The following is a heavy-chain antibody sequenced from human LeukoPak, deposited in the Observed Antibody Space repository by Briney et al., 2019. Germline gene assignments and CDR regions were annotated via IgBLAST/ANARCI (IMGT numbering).Heavy chain of an antibody. J-gene: IGHJ4*02. D-gene: IGHD6-19*01. CDR1: GGSFSGYY. CDR2: INHSGST. V-gene: IGHV4-34*01. CDR3: ARGSNGSGWYPEYFDY. Sequence: SETLSLTCAVYGGSFSGYYWSWIRQPPGKGLEWIGEINHSGSTNYNPSLKSRVTISVDTSKNQFSLKLSSVTAADTAVYYCARGSNGSGWYPEYFDYWGQGTLATVSS.